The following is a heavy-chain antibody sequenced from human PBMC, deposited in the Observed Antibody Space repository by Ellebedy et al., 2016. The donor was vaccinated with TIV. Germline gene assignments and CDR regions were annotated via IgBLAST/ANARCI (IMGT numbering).Heavy chain of an antibody. J-gene: IGHJ5*02. D-gene: IGHD2-2*02. CDR2: IYYSGST. V-gene: IGHV4-39*01. Sequence: SETLSLXXTVSGGSISSSSYYWGWLRQPPGKGLEWIGSIYYSGSTYYNPSLKSRVTISVDTSKNQFSLKLSSVTAADTAVYYCARGYCSSTSCYTRWFNPWGQGTLVTVSS. CDR3: ARGYCSSTSCYTRWFNP. CDR1: GGSISSSSYY.